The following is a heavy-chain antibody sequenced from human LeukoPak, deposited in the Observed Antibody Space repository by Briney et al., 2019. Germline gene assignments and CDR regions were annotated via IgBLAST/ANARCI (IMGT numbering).Heavy chain of an antibody. Sequence: SVTVSCKASGGTFSSYAISWVRQAPGQGLEWMGGIIPIFGTANYAQKFQGRVTITADESTSTAYMELSSLRSEDTAVYYCARVTYCGGDCSSHYYYYGMDVWGQGTTVTVSS. D-gene: IGHD2-21*02. CDR2: IIPIFGTA. CDR1: GGTFSSYA. V-gene: IGHV1-69*13. J-gene: IGHJ6*02. CDR3: ARVTYCGGDCSSHYYYYGMDV.